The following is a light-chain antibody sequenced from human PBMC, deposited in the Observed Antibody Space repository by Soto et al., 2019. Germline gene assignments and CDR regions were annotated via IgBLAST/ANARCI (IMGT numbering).Light chain of an antibody. V-gene: IGKV3-20*01. CDR2: VAS. Sequence: EIVLTQSPGTLSLSPGERATLSCRASQSVSSSYLAWYQQKPGQATRLLIYVASSRATGIPIRFSGSGSGTNFTLTISRLEPEDSAVYYCQHNGSSLTFGVGTQVEIK. J-gene: IGKJ4*01. CDR3: QHNGSSLT. CDR1: QSVSSSY.